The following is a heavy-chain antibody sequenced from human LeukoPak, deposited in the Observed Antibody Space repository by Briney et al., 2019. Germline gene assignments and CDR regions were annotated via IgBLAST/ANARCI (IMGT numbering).Heavy chain of an antibody. CDR2: IIPIFGTA. Sequence: SVKVSCKASGGTFSSYAISWVRQAPGQGLEWMGEIIPIFGTANYAQKFQGRVTITTDESTSTAYMELSSLRSEDTAVYYCASGVEDYYGSGSYYHLDYWGQGTLVTVSS. CDR1: GGTFSSYA. V-gene: IGHV1-69*05. D-gene: IGHD3-10*01. J-gene: IGHJ4*02. CDR3: ASGVEDYYGSGSYYHLDY.